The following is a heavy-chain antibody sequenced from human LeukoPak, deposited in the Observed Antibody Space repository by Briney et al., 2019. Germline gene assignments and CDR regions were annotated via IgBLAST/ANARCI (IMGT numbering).Heavy chain of an antibody. CDR1: GGSVSSGSYY. D-gene: IGHD1-26*01. J-gene: IGHJ4*02. CDR3: AYSGSYGHLGY. CDR2: IYYSGST. V-gene: IGHV4-61*01. Sequence: SETLSLTCTVSGGSVSSGSYYWSWIRQPPGKGLEWIGYIYYSGSTNYNPSLKSRVTISVDTSKNQFSLRLSSVTAADTALYYCAYSGSYGHLGYWGQGILVTVSS.